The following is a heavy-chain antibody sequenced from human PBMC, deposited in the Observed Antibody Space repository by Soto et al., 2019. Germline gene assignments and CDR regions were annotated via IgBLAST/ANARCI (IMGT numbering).Heavy chain of an antibody. CDR3: ARARVAATRPRLDP. D-gene: IGHD2-15*01. Sequence: QVQLVQSGAVVKKAGASVRVACKASGYTFTGYYIHWVRQAPGQGLEWMGWMNPNNGDTKYIQKFQGRVTMTRDPSLTTAYMELTSLRSDDTAVFYCARARVAATRPRLDPWGQGTLVTVSS. V-gene: IGHV1-2*02. CDR2: MNPNNGDT. J-gene: IGHJ5*02. CDR1: GYTFTGYY.